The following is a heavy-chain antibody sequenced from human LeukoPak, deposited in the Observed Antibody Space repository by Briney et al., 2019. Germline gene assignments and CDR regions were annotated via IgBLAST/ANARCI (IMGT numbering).Heavy chain of an antibody. V-gene: IGHV3-7*04. CDR3: ARQNFEY. Sequence: GGSLRLSCAASGFTFSSYWMNWGRQAPGRGLEWVANIKPDGSGKYYVDSVKGRFTISRDNAKNSLYLQMNSLRAEDTAVYYSARQNFEYWGQGTLVTISS. CDR2: IKPDGSGK. J-gene: IGHJ4*02. CDR1: GFTFSSYW.